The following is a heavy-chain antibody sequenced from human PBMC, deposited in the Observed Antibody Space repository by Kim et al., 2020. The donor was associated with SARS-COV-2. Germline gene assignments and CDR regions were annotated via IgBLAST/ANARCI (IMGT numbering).Heavy chain of an antibody. Sequence: ASVKVSCKASGYTFKTYPIHCLRQAPGQTLEWMGWVNAANDQTKYSQKFQGRITISRDKSANTAYMELGSLTTKDTAFYYCVRDMNPTVYDYWGQGTLVTVSS. V-gene: IGHV1-3*01. J-gene: IGHJ4*02. CDR3: VRDMNPTVYDY. D-gene: IGHD4-4*01. CDR1: GYTFKTYP. CDR2: VNAANDQT.